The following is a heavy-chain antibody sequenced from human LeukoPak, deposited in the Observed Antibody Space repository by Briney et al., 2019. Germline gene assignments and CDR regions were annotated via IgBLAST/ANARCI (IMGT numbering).Heavy chain of an antibody. CDR3: ARGLYDYVWGSYRENDAFDI. V-gene: IGHV3-53*04. Sequence: GGSLRLSCAASGFTFSSYAMSWVRQAPGKGLEWVSVIYSGGSTYYADSVKGRFTISRHNSKNTLYLQMNSLRAEDTAVYYCARGLYDYVWGSYRENDAFDIWGQGTMVTVSS. CDR2: IYSGGST. J-gene: IGHJ3*02. D-gene: IGHD3-16*02. CDR1: GFTFSSYA.